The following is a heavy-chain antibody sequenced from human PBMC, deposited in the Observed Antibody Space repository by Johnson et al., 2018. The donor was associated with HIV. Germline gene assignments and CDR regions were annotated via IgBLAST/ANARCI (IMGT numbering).Heavy chain of an antibody. Sequence: VQLVESGGGLVQPGRSLRLSCAASGFTFDDYAMHWVRQAPGKGLEWVSGISWNSGNIAYAVSVRGRFTISRANAKNSLYLQMNSLRVEDTALYYCYTWDGSGSHAFDIWGQGTMVTVSS. J-gene: IGHJ3*02. CDR2: ISWNSGNI. CDR3: YTWDGSGSHAFDI. V-gene: IGHV3-9*01. D-gene: IGHD3-22*01. CDR1: GFTFDDYA.